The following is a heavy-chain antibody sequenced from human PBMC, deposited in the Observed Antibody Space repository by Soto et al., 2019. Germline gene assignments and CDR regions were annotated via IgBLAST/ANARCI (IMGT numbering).Heavy chain of an antibody. J-gene: IGHJ4*02. CDR1: GGSISSYY. CDR3: AILYPGRGSAGTHFDY. V-gene: IGHV4-59*08. D-gene: IGHD6-13*01. Sequence: QVQLQESGPGLVKPSETLSLTCTVSGGSISSYYWSWIRQPPGTGLEWIGYIYYSGSTNYNPSLTSRDTATVHTSKHHFSPNLSSVAATDPAVYYCAILYPGRGSAGTHFDYWGQGTLGTVSS. CDR2: IYYSGST.